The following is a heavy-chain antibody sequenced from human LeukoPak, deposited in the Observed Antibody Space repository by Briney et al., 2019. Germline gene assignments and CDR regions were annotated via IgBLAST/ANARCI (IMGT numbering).Heavy chain of an antibody. CDR2: INPNSGGT. CDR3: ARDLSFEVRGALNY. V-gene: IGHV1-2*02. J-gene: IGHJ4*02. Sequence: ASVKVSCKASGFTFTGYYMHWVRQAPGQGLEWMGWINPNSGGTNYAQKFQGRVTMTRDTSISTAYMELSRLRSDDTAVYYCARDLSFEVRGALNYWGQGTLVTVSS. CDR1: GFTFTGYY. D-gene: IGHD3-10*01.